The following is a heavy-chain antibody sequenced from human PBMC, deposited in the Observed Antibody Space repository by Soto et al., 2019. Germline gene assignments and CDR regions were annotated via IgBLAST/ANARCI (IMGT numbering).Heavy chain of an antibody. D-gene: IGHD1-1*01. CDR3: ARQDDGGHSLAV. Sequence: QVQLQQSGPGLVKPSQTLSLTCTVSGDSISSDYYHWTWIRPSPGQGLEWIGYIHHSGSILYHPSLKSRVTISVDKSKNQFSLPLASVSASDTAVYFCARQDDGGHSLAVW. CDR2: IHHSGSI. CDR1: GDSISSDYYH. J-gene: IGHJ6*01. V-gene: IGHV4-30-4*08.